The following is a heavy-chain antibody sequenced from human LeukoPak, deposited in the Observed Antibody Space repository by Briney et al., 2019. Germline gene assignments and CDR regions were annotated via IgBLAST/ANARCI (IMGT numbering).Heavy chain of an antibody. CDR1: GGSFSGYS. CDR3: ARTRYYYNSRSYGAPYYFDY. Sequence: SETLSLTCAVYGGSFSGYSWSWIRQPPGKGLEWIGEIKHIGSTNYNPSLKSRVTISVDTSKNQFSLKLSSVTAADTAVYYCARTRYYYNSRSYGAPYYFDYWGQGTLVTVSS. J-gene: IGHJ4*02. V-gene: IGHV4-34*01. D-gene: IGHD3-10*01. CDR2: IKHIGST.